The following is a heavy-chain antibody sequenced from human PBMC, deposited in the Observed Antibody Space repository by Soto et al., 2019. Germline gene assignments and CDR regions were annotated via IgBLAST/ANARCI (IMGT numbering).Heavy chain of an antibody. CDR1: GGSISSGGYS. D-gene: IGHD4-17*01. CDR3: ARGVTTVTTFDY. V-gene: IGHV4-30-2*01. Sequence: QLQLQESGSGLVKPSQTLSLTCAVSGGSISSGGYSCNWIRQPPGKGLEWIGYIYHSGSTYYNPSLKSRVTLSVDRSTNQFSLKLGSVTAADTAVYYCARGVTTVTTFDYWGQGTLVTVSS. J-gene: IGHJ4*02. CDR2: IYHSGST.